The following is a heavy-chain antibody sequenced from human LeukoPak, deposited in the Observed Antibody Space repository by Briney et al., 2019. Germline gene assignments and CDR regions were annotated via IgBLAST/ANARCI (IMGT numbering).Heavy chain of an antibody. D-gene: IGHD3-22*01. V-gene: IGHV4-4*02. CDR1: GGSISSSNW. CDR3: ASESPDSSTYYYDSSGYYYGNAFDI. CDR2: IYYSGST. Sequence: PSGTLSLTCAVSGGSISSSNWWSWVRQPPGKGLEWIGSIYYSGSTYYNPSLKSRVTISVDTSKNQFSLKLSSVTAADTAVYYCASESPDSSTYYYDSSGYYYGNAFDIWGQGTMVTVSS. J-gene: IGHJ3*02.